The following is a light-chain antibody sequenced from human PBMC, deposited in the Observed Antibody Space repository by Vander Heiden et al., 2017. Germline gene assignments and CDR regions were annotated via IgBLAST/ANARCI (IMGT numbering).Light chain of an antibody. CDR2: AAS. V-gene: IGKV1-39*01. Sequence: IQLTQSPSSLAASAGDRVNITCRASQSISRYLNWYQQKPRKAPKLLLYAASSLQSGVLSRCSSSGSWTDFTLTISSLQPEDFVTDYCQQSYSTPRTFGQGTKLEIK. CDR1: QSISRY. J-gene: IGKJ2*01. CDR3: QQSYSTPRT.